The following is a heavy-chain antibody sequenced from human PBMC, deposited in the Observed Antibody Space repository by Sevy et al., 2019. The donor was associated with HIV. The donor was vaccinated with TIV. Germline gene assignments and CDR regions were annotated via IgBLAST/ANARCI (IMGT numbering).Heavy chain of an antibody. CDR1: GYTFTSYG. Sequence: ASVRVSCKASGYTFTSYGISWVRQAPGQGLAWMGWISAYNGNTNYAQKLQGRVTMNTDTSTSTAYMELRSLRSDDTAVYYCARDGYCSGGSCYPNYYYGMDVWGQGTTVTVSS. D-gene: IGHD2-15*01. V-gene: IGHV1-18*01. J-gene: IGHJ6*02. CDR3: ARDGYCSGGSCYPNYYYGMDV. CDR2: ISAYNGNT.